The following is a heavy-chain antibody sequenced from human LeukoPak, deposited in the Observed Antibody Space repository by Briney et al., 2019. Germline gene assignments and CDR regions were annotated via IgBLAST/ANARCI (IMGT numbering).Heavy chain of an antibody. CDR1: GGTFSSYA. CDR2: IIPIFGTA. D-gene: IGHD6-13*01. V-gene: IGHV1-69*05. CDR3: ARDDPYSSSWYWFDP. J-gene: IGHJ5*02. Sequence: GASVKVSCKASGGTFSSYAISWVRQAPGQGLEWMGGIIPIFGTANYAQKFQGRVTITTDESTSTAYMELSSLRSEDTAVYYCARDDPYSSSWYWFDPWGQGTLVTVSS.